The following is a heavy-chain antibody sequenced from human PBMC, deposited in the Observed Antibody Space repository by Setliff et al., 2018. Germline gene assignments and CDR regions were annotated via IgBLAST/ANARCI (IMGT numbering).Heavy chain of an antibody. D-gene: IGHD3-22*01. Sequence: ASVKVSCKASGYTFTSHYMHWVLQAPGLGLEWMGTINPSSGRTSYAQKFQGRVTMTRDTSTSTVYMDMSSLRSEDTAVYYCARDVFPYHYEGAFDIWGQGTMFTVSS. CDR3: ARDVFPYHYEGAFDI. V-gene: IGHV1-46*01. CDR1: GYTFTSHY. J-gene: IGHJ3*02. CDR2: INPSSGRT.